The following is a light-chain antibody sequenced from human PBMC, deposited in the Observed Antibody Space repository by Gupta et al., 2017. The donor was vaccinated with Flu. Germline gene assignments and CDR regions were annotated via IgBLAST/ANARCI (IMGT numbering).Light chain of an antibody. CDR3: QQDGSLIT. CDR1: QSVYNNY. V-gene: IGKV3D-20*01. J-gene: IGKJ5*01. CDR2: DAS. Sequence: EIVLTQSPATLSLSPGERATLSCEASQSVYNNYLAWYQQKPGLAPRLIIYDASSSATGSTDRFSGSGYGTDFTLTSSRREYEDFAVYYCQQDGSLITFGQGTRVEIK.